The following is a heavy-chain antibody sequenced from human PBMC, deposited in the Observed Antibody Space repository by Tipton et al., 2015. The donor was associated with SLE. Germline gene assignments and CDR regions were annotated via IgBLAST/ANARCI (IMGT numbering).Heavy chain of an antibody. D-gene: IGHD3-10*01. Sequence: TLSLTCTVSGGSISSGGYYWSWIRQHPGKGLEWIGYIYYSGSTYYNPSLKSRVTISVDTSKNQFSLKLSSVTAADTAVYYCARGWAARLLWFGESKGHFDYWGQGTLVTVSS. CDR2: IYYSGST. J-gene: IGHJ4*02. CDR3: ARGWAARLLWFGESKGHFDY. CDR1: GGSISSGGYY. V-gene: IGHV4-31*03.